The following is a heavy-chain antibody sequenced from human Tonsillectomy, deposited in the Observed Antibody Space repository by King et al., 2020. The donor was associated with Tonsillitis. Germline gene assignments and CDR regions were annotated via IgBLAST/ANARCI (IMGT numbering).Heavy chain of an antibody. CDR2: ISGSGGST. D-gene: IGHD3-3*01. V-gene: IGHV3-23*04. Sequence: VQLVESGGGLVQPGGSLRLSCAASGFTFSSYAMSWVRQAPGKGLEWVSAISGSGGSTYYADSVKGRFTISRDNSKNTLYLQMNSLRAEDTAVYYCAKELYDFWCGYTYYFDYWGQGTLVTVSS. CDR1: GFTFSSYA. CDR3: AKELYDFWCGYTYYFDY. J-gene: IGHJ4*02.